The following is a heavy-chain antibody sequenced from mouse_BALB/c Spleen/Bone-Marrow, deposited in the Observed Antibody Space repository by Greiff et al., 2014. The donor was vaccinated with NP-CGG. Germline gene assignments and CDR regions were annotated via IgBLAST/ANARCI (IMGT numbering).Heavy chain of an antibody. Sequence: DVKLQESGTVLARPGASVKMSCKASGYTFTSYWMHWVKQRPGQGLEWIGTIYPGKSDTTYNQKFKGKAKLTAVTSTSTAYMELSSLINEDSAVYYCTTLARNYFDYWGQGTTLTVSS. CDR2: IYPGKSDT. CDR3: TTLARNYFDY. J-gene: IGHJ2*01. V-gene: IGHV1-5*01. D-gene: IGHD3-1*01. CDR1: GYTFTSYW.